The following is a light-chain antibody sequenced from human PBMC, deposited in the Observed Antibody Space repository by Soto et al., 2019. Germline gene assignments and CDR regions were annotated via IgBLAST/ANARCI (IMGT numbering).Light chain of an antibody. CDR2: GAS. CDR1: QSVTSD. CDR3: QQHNDWPTWT. V-gene: IGKV3-15*01. Sequence: EVVMTQSPATLSVSPGDRATLSCRASQSVTSDLAWYQHKPGQAPRLLIYGASTRATGIPARFSGSGSGTEFTLTISSLQSEDFAVYYCQQHNDWPTWTFGQGTKVEIK. J-gene: IGKJ1*01.